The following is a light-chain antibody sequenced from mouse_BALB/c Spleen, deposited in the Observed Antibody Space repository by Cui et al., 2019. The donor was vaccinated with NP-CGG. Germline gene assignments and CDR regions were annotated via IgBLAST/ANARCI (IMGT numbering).Light chain of an antibody. J-gene: IGLJ1*01. V-gene: IGLV1*01. CDR3: ALWYSNHWV. Sequence: QAVVTQASPPTKAPGETLKLTCRSSTGAVTTSNYANGVQEKPDHLFTGLIGGTNNRVPGVPARFSGSLIGDKAALTITGAQIEDEATYFCALWYSNHWVFGGGTKLTVL. CDR2: GTN. CDR1: TGAVTTSNY.